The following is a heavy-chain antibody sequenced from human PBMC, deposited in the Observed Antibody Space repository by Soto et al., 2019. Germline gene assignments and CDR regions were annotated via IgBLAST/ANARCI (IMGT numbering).Heavy chain of an antibody. Sequence: GGSLRLSCAASGFTFSSYGMHWVRQAPGKGLEWVAVIWYDGSNKYYADSVKGRFTISRDNSKNTLYLQMNSLRAEDTAVYYCASNSRLTGYWGRQRDYYYMDVWGKGTTVTVSS. V-gene: IGHV3-33*01. CDR1: GFTFSSYG. J-gene: IGHJ6*03. CDR3: ASNSRLTGYWGRQRDYYYMDV. CDR2: IWYDGSNK. D-gene: IGHD3-9*01.